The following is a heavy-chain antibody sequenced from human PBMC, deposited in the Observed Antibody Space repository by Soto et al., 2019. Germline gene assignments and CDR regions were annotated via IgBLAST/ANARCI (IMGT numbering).Heavy chain of an antibody. CDR2: IIPISGAA. D-gene: IGHD1-7*01. CDR3: ARDMTRTVVPYFDF. J-gene: IGHJ4*02. Sequence: QVQLVQSGAEVKKPGSSVTVSCKASGGTFSNYVVNWVRQAPGQGLEWVRRIIPISGAANYAQKFQGRVTITADKSTSTSYMELSSLRSEDTAVYYCARDMTRTVVPYFDFWGQGTLVTVSS. V-gene: IGHV1-69*06. CDR1: GGTFSNYV.